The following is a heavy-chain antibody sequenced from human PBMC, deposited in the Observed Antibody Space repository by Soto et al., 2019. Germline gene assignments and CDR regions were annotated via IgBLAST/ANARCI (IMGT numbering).Heavy chain of an antibody. V-gene: IGHV1-3*01. CDR3: TRVAGQGSSSLEYY. D-gene: IGHD6-19*01. J-gene: IGHJ4*02. CDR2: INAGNGDT. CDR1: GCAFINYA. Sequence: QVQLVQSGAEVKKPGASVKVSCKASGCAFINYAMHWVRQAPGQRLEWMGWINAGNGDTEYSQKFQGRVTFTRDTSASTAYMELSSLRSEDTAVYYCTRVAGQGSSSLEYYWGQGTLVTVSS.